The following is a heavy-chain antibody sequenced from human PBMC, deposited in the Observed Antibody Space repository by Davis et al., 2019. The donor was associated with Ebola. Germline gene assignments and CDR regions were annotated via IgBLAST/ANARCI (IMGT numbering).Heavy chain of an antibody. Sequence: SQTLSLTCAVYGGSFNSYYWSWIRQPPGRGLEWVGGINHSGTTNYNPSLKSRVTISVDTSKNQFSLKVTSVTAADTAVYYCARGLGMGWFDPWGQGTPVTVSS. CDR3: ARGLGMGWFDP. D-gene: IGHD6-13*01. V-gene: IGHV4-34*01. CDR1: GGSFNSYY. J-gene: IGHJ5*02. CDR2: INHSGTT.